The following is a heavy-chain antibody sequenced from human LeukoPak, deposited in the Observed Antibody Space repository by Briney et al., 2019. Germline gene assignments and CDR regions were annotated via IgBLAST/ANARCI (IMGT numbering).Heavy chain of an antibody. V-gene: IGHV3-30*18. D-gene: IGHD3-10*01. CDR2: ISYDGSNK. Sequence: GGSLRLSCAASGFTFSSYGMHWVRQAPGKGLVWVADISYDGSNKYYADSVKGRFTISRDNSKNTLYLQTNSLRAEDTAVYYCAKGYGIWFGELLPSYYFDYWGQGTLVTVSS. CDR3: AKGYGIWFGELLPSYYFDY. J-gene: IGHJ4*02. CDR1: GFTFSSYG.